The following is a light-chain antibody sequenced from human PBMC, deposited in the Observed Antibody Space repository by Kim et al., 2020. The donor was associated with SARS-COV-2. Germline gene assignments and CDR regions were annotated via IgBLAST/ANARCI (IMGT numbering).Light chain of an antibody. CDR3: QQYAVYSYT. CDR1: QSITSR. V-gene: IGKV1-5*01. Sequence: SASVGDRVTIPCRASQSITSRLAWYQQKPGKAPKLLIYDASTLESGVPSRFSGGGSGTEFSLTISSLQPDDFATYYCQQYAVYSYTFGQGTKLEI. CDR2: DAS. J-gene: IGKJ2*01.